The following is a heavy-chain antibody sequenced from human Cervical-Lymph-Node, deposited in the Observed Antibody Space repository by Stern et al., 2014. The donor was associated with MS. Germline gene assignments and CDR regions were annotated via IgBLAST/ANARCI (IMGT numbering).Heavy chain of an antibody. V-gene: IGHV1-58*01. J-gene: IGHJ3*02. Sequence: QLVQSGPEVKQRGTSVKVSCKASGFTFTSSAVQWGRQARGQSLELIGWYVVGSVTTNYAQKFQERVTITMDMSTSTAYMELSSLRSEDTAVYYCAAEPMYYSDSVGAFDIWGQVTMVTVSS. CDR3: AAEPMYYSDSVGAFDI. CDR1: GFTFTSSA. CDR2: YVVGSVTT. D-gene: IGHD3-22*01.